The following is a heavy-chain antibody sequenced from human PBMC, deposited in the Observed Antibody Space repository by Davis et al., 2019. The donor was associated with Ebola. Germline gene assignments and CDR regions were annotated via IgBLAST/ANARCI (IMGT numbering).Heavy chain of an antibody. J-gene: IGHJ6*02. V-gene: IGHV5-51*01. Sequence: GESLKISCKCSGYNFSGYWIAWVRQMPGKGPEWMGIIYPGDSDVRYSPSFEGQVTMSADRSTNTAFLRWSSLKASDTAMYYCARHQRTAGYYYYGMDVWGQGTTVTVSS. CDR2: IYPGDSDV. D-gene: IGHD6-25*01. CDR3: ARHQRTAGYYYYGMDV. CDR1: GYNFSGYW.